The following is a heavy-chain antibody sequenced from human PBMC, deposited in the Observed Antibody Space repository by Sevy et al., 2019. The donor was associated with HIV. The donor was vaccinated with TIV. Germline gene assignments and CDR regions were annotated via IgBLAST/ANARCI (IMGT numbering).Heavy chain of an antibody. Sequence: GGSLRLSCAASGFTFSSYSMNWVRQAPGKGLEWVSYISSSSSTIYYVDSVKGRFTISRDNAKNSLYLQMNSLRDEDTAVYYCARVAQGELGAFDIWGQGTMVTVSS. J-gene: IGHJ3*02. CDR3: ARVAQGELGAFDI. D-gene: IGHD1-26*01. CDR1: GFTFSSYS. V-gene: IGHV3-48*02. CDR2: ISSSSSTI.